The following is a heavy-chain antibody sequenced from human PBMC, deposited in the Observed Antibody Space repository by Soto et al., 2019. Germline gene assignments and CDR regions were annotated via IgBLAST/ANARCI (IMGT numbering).Heavy chain of an antibody. CDR2: MNPNSGNT. CDR1: GYTFTTYD. CDR3: ARDRGYCSGGSCYLGWFDP. Sequence: QVQLVQSGAEVKRPGASVKVSCKASGYTFTTYDINWVRQATGQGLEWMGWMNPNSGNTGYAQKFQGRVTMTRTTSISTAYMELSSLRSEDTAVYYCARDRGYCSGGSCYLGWFDPWGQGTLVTVSS. V-gene: IGHV1-8*01. J-gene: IGHJ5*02. D-gene: IGHD2-15*01.